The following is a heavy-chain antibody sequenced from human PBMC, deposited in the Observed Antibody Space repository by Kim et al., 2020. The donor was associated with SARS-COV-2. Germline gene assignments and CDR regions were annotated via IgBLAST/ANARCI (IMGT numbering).Heavy chain of an antibody. D-gene: IGHD3-3*01. CDR3: AGGSDFWSGYYASSYYYYGMDV. Sequence: SETLSLTCTVSGGSISSYYWSWIRQPPGKGLEWIGYIYYSGSTNYNPSLKSRVTISVDTSKNQFSLKLSSVTAADTAVYYCAGGSDFWSGYYASSYYYYGMDVWGQGTTVTVSS. J-gene: IGHJ6*02. V-gene: IGHV4-59*13. CDR2: IYYSGST. CDR1: GGSISSYY.